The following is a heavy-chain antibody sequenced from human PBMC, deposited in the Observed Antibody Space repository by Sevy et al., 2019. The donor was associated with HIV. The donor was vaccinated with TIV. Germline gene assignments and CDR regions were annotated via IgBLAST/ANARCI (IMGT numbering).Heavy chain of an antibody. V-gene: IGHV1-2*02. CDR2: INPESGDT. J-gene: IGHJ4*02. CDR3: ARVQRGGVPDY. D-gene: IGHD3-10*01. CDR1: GYTFIAHY. Sequence: ASVKVSCTSSGYTFIAHYSHWVRQAPGQGLEWMGWINPESGDTRYTEKFQGRVTMTRDTSISTAYMEVITLRSDDTAVYFCARVQRGGVPDYWGQGTLVTVSS.